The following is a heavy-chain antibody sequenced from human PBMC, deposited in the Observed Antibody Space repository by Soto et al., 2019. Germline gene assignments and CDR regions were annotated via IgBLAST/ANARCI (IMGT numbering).Heavy chain of an antibody. CDR1: EFTVSSYY. D-gene: IGHD6-19*01. Sequence: EVQLVESGGGLVQPGGSLRLSCAASEFTVSSYYMNWVRQAPGKGLEWVSVIYSGGSTYYAESAKGRFTISRDISRNIVYLQMNSLRAEDTAVYYCAREQWYYMDVWGKGTTVTVSS. V-gene: IGHV3-66*01. J-gene: IGHJ6*03. CDR2: IYSGGST. CDR3: AREQWYYMDV.